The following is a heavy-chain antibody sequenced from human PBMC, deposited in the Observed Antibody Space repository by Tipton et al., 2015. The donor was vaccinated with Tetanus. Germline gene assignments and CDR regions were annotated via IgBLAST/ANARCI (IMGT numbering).Heavy chain of an antibody. V-gene: IGHV5-51*01. Sequence: QLVQSGAEVKKPGESLKISCKCSGYTFDTYWIAWVRQMPGKGLEWMGIIYPGDSDATYNPSFQGQVTISLDKSISTAYLQWSSLKASDTAIYFCARLPKHYSASGSTWGQGTQVTVSS. D-gene: IGHD3-10*01. CDR3: ARLPKHYSASGST. CDR1: GYTFDTYW. CDR2: IYPGDSDA. J-gene: IGHJ5*02.